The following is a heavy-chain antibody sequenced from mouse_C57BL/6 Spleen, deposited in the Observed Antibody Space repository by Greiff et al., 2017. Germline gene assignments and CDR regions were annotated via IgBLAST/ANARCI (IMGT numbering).Heavy chain of an antibody. J-gene: IGHJ2*01. Sequence: QVQLQQPGAELVMPGASVKLSCKASGYTFTSYWMHWVKQRPGQGLEWIGEIDPSDSYTNYNQKFKGKSTLTVDKSSSTAYMQLSSLTSEDSAVFYCARLSTVVPGCWGQGTTVTVSS. CDR1: GYTFTSYW. D-gene: IGHD1-1*01. V-gene: IGHV1-69*01. CDR3: ARLSTVVPGC. CDR2: IDPSDSYT.